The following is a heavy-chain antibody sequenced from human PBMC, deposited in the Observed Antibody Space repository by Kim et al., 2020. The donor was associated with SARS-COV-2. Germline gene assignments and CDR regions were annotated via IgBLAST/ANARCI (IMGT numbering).Heavy chain of an antibody. J-gene: IGHJ4*02. D-gene: IGHD2-2*02. CDR3: AKDEGAAILVPSALNY. V-gene: IGHV3-23*01. CDR2: ISDSGSST. CDR1: GFTFSSYT. Sequence: GGSLRLSCAASGFTFSSYTMSWVRQAPGKGLEWVSGISDSGSSTYYADSLKGRFTISRDNSKNTLYLQMSSLRADDTAVYYCAKDEGAAILVPSALNYWGQGTLVTVSS.